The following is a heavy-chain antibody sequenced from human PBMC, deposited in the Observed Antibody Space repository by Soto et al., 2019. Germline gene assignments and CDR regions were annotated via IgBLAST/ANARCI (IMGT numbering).Heavy chain of an antibody. CDR2: IYYTGAT. D-gene: IGHD3-3*01. Sequence: SETLSLTCTVSRGSISSYYWTWIRQPPGRALEWIGYIYYTGATKYNPSLKSRVTMSIDPSWNQFSLKISSVTAADTAMYYCAAGDFSSGFSYNEIKPFDPWGPVTLVT. V-gene: IGHV4-59*03. CDR3: AAGDFSSGFSYNEIKPFDP. J-gene: IGHJ5*02. CDR1: RGSISSYY.